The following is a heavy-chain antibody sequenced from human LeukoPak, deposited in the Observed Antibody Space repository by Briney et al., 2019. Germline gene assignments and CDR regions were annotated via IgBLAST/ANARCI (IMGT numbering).Heavy chain of an antibody. CDR2: IYPGDSDT. J-gene: IGHJ4*02. CDR3: ARRAPLSGESFDY. D-gene: IGHD4-17*01. CDR1: GYYFTSYW. V-gene: IGHV5-51*01. Sequence: GESLKISCKGSGYYFTSYWIGWVRQMPGKGLEWMGIIYPGDSDTRYSPSFQGQVTISADKSISTAYLQWSSLKASDTAMYYCARRAPLSGESFDYWGQGTLVTVSS.